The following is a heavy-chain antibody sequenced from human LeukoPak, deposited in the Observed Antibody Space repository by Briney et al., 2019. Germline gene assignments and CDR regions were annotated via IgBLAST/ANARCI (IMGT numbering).Heavy chain of an antibody. Sequence: PGGSLRLSCAASGFTFSSFAMSWVRQAPGRGLEWVSPIVGSGDSTYYADSVKGRFTISRDNSKNTLYLQMNSLRAEDTAVYYCANTYSSSWYPLFDSWGQGTLVTVSS. J-gene: IGHJ4*02. CDR3: ANTYSSSWYPLFDS. CDR2: IVGSGDST. D-gene: IGHD6-13*01. V-gene: IGHV3-23*01. CDR1: GFTFSSFA.